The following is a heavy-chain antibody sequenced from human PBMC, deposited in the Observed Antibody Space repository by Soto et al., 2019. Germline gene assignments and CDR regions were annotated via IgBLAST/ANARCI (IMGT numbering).Heavy chain of an antibody. CDR3: VTSLNYDFWRDGGRHYYFDY. D-gene: IGHD3-3*01. V-gene: IGHV4-4*02. CDR2: IYHSGST. Sequence: QVQLQESGPGLVTPSGTLSLTCAVSGGSISSSYWWNWVRQPPGKGLEWIGKIYHSGSTNYNPSLKNRVTISVDKSNNQFSLRLSSLTAADTAVYFCVTSLNYDFWRDGGRHYYFDYWGQGTLVTVSS. J-gene: IGHJ4*02. CDR1: GGSISSSYW.